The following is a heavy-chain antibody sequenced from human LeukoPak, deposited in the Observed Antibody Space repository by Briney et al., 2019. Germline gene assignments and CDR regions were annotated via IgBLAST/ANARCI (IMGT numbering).Heavy chain of an antibody. V-gene: IGHV1-18*04. Sequence: SVKVSCKASGYIFTNYGIIWVRQAPGQGLEWMGWISGYNGDTNYPQKLQGRVTMTTDTSTSTAYMELRSLRSDDTAVYYCARVHPLSSGSYYDYWGQGTLVTVSS. D-gene: IGHD1-26*01. J-gene: IGHJ4*02. CDR2: ISGYNGDT. CDR3: ARVHPLSSGSYYDY. CDR1: GYIFTNYG.